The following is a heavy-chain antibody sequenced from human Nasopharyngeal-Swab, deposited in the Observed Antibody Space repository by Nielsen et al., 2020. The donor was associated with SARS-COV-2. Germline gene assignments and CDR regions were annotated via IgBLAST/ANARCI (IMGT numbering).Heavy chain of an antibody. CDR1: CCPISSRSYY. V-gene: IGHV4-39*01. CDR2: IYYSGST. CDR3: ARTDYYGSGSPDY. Sequence: SETPPPPFTLSCCPISSRSYYWGWIRQPPGKGLEWIGSIYYSGSTYYNPSLKSRVTISVDTSKNQFSLKLSSVTAADTAVYYCARTDYYGSGSPDYWGQGTLVTVSS. D-gene: IGHD3-10*01. J-gene: IGHJ4*02.